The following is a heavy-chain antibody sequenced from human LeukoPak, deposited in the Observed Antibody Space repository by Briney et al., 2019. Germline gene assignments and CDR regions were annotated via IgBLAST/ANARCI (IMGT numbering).Heavy chain of an antibody. CDR1: GYTFTSHG. J-gene: IGHJ4*02. V-gene: IGHV1-18*01. D-gene: IGHD3-16*01. CDR2: ISAYNGHT. CDR3: ARFGLPKSPFDY. Sequence: ASVKVSCKASGYTFTSHGINWVRQAPGQGLEWMGWISAYNGHTDYALKLQGRVTMTTDTSTSTAYMELRSLRSDDTAVYYCARFGLPKSPFDYWGQGTLVTVSS.